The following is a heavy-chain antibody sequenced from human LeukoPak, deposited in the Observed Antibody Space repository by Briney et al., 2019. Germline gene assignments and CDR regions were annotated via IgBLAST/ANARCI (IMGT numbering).Heavy chain of an antibody. D-gene: IGHD5-18*01. CDR1: GGSISSYY. CDR3: ARGRKYTSGYRVTELGSGYSDY. J-gene: IGHJ4*02. Sequence: SETLSLTCTVSGGSISSYYWSWIRQPPGKGLEWIAFIHSSGSTSCNPSLKSRVTISVDTSKNHFSLKVTSMTAADTGVYYCARGRKYTSGYRVTELGSGYSDYWGQGTLVTVSS. V-gene: IGHV4-59*01. CDR2: IHSSGST.